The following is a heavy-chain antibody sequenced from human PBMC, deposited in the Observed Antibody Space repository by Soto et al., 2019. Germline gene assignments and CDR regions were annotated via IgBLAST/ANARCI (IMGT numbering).Heavy chain of an antibody. J-gene: IGHJ4*02. Sequence: EVQLVESGGGLVQPGGSLKLSCAASGFTFSGSAMHWVRQASGKGLEWVGRIRSKANSYATAYAASVKGRFTISRDDSKKTAYLQMNSLKTEDTAVYYCTMALLWFGAYWGQGTLVTVSS. CDR3: TMALLWFGAY. CDR1: GFTFSGSA. D-gene: IGHD3-10*01. V-gene: IGHV3-73*02. CDR2: IRSKANSYAT.